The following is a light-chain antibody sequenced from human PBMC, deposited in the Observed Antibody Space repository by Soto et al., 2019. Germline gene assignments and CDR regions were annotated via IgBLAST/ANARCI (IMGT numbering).Light chain of an antibody. CDR1: QTVNSDY. CDR2: ATS. Sequence: EIVLTQSPGTLSLSPGETATLSCRASQTVNSDYLAWFQQRPGQAPRLLIFATSRRATDIPDRFSGSGSGTDFTLTISRVEPEDFALYYCQQYGTSLWTFGQGTKVDIK. J-gene: IGKJ1*01. V-gene: IGKV3-20*01. CDR3: QQYGTSLWT.